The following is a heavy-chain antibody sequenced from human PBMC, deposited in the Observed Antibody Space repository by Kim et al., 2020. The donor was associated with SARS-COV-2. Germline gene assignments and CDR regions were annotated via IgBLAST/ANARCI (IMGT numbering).Heavy chain of an antibody. CDR3: ARGNPYYSGSLEY. CDR1: GGTFSSYA. CDR2: IIPIFGTA. J-gene: IGHJ4*02. V-gene: IGHV1-69*06. D-gene: IGHD1-26*01. Sequence: SVKVSCKASGGTFSSYAISWVRQAPGQGLEWMGGIIPIFGTANYAQKFQGRVTITADKSTSTAYMELSSLRSEDTAVYYCARGNPYYSGSLEYWGQGTLVTVSS.